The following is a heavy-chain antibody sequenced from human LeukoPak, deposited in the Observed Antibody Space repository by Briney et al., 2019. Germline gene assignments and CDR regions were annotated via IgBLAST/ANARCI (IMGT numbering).Heavy chain of an antibody. D-gene: IGHD6-6*01. J-gene: IGHJ6*03. V-gene: IGHV3-11*04. CDR2: ITSSGSGSVI. CDR1: GFTFSDYY. CDR3: AKDRATPRYSSSAGDYYYYYMDV. Sequence: PGGSLRLSCAASGFTFSDYYISWIRQAPGKGLEYVSYITSSGSGSVIYYADSVRGRFTVSRDNAKNSLYLQMNSLRAEDTAVYYCAKDRATPRYSSSAGDYYYYYMDVWGKGTTVTVSS.